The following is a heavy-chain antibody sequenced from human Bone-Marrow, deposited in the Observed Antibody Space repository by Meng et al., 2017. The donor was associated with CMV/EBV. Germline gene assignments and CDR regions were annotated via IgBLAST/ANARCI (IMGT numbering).Heavy chain of an antibody. V-gene: IGHV1-69*10. D-gene: IGHD6-13*01. Sequence: GTFSSYAISWVRQDPRQGLEWMGGIITILGIANYAQKFQGRVTITADKSTSTAYMELSSLRSEDTAVYYCARGEGIAAAVPYNWFDPWGQGTLVTVSS. CDR1: GTFSSYA. CDR2: IITILGIA. J-gene: IGHJ5*02. CDR3: ARGEGIAAAVPYNWFDP.